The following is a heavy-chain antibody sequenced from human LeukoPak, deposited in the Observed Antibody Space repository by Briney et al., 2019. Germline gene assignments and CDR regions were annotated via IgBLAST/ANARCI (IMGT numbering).Heavy chain of an antibody. V-gene: IGHV3-23*01. D-gene: IGHD7-27*01. CDR3: AKSSFGTGEDY. CDR2: ISGSGGST. J-gene: IGHJ4*02. CDR1: GFTFSSYA. Sequence: GGSLRLSCAASGFTFSSYAMSWVRQAPGKGLEWVSAISGSGGSTNYADSVKGRFTIYRDNPKNTLYLQMSSLRADDTAVYYCAKSSFGTGEDYWGQGALVTVSS.